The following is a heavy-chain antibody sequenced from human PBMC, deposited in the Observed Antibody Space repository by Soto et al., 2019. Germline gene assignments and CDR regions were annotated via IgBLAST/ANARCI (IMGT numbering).Heavy chain of an antibody. D-gene: IGHD4-17*01. J-gene: IGHJ4*02. Sequence: QITLKESGPTLVKPTQTLTLTCTFSGFSLSTSGVGVGWIRQPPGKALEWLALIYWDDDKRYSPSLKSRLTITKDTSKNQVVLTMTNMDPVDTATYYCAHTRMTDIPDDYGGNGFDYWGQGTLVTVSS. V-gene: IGHV2-5*02. CDR3: AHTRMTDIPDDYGGNGFDY. CDR1: GFSLSTSGVG. CDR2: IYWDDDK.